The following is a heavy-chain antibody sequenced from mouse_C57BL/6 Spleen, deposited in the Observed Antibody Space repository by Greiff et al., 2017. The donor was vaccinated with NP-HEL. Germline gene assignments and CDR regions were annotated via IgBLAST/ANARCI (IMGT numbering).Heavy chain of an antibody. V-gene: IGHV1-62-2*01. D-gene: IGHD2-1*01. CDR1: GYTFTEYT. J-gene: IGHJ1*03. CDR2: FYPGSGSI. Sequence: QVQLQQSGAELVKPGASVKLSCKASGYTFTEYTIHWVKQRSGQGLEWIGWFYPGSGSIKYNEKFKDKATLTADTSSSTVSMELSRLTSEDSAVYFCARHGGGVYYGNCWYFDVWGTGTTVTVSS. CDR3: ARHGGGVYYGNCWYFDV.